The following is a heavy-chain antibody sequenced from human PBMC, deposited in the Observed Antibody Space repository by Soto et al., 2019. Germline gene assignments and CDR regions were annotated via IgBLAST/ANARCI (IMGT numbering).Heavy chain of an antibody. CDR1: GGSISSYY. CDR2: INNSGST. V-gene: IGHV4-59*01. D-gene: IGHD3-9*01. J-gene: IGHJ5*02. CDR3: ARVYFDWLLEPNWFDP. Sequence: QVQLQESGPGLVKPSETLSLTCSVSGGSISSYYWSWIRQPPGKGLEWIGYINNSGSTNYNPSLKSRVTISGDTSKTQISLKLSSVTAADTAVYYCARVYFDWLLEPNWFDPWGQGTRVTVSS.